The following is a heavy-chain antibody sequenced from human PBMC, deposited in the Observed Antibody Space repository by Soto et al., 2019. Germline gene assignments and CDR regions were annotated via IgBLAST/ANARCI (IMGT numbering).Heavy chain of an antibody. CDR1: GFTFSSYW. CDR3: ALHQYKGPAATGRFDP. Sequence: GGSLRLSCAASGFTFSSYWMHWVRQAPGKGLVWVSRINSDGSSTSYADSVKGRFTISRDNAKNSLYLQMNSLRAEDTAVYYCALHQYKGPAATGRFDPWGQGTLVSAPQ. V-gene: IGHV3-74*01. CDR2: INSDGSST. D-gene: IGHD2-15*01. J-gene: IGHJ5*02.